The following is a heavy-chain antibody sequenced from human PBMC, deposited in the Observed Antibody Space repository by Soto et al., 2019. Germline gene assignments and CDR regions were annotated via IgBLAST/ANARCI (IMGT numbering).Heavy chain of an antibody. Sequence: GGSLRLSCAASGFTFSSYGMTWVRQAPGKGLEWVSFSSATGAGTYYADSAKGRFTISRDNSKNTLYLQMTSLRADDTAVYYCAKDRRAGGNYGFYSDFWGQGALVTVSS. D-gene: IGHD1-7*01. CDR2: SSATGAGT. CDR1: GFTFSSYG. CDR3: AKDRRAGGNYGFYSDF. J-gene: IGHJ4*02. V-gene: IGHV3-23*01.